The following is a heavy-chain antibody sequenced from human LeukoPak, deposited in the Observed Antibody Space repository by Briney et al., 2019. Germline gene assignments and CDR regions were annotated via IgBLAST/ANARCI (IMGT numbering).Heavy chain of an antibody. J-gene: IGHJ4*02. CDR2: IYYTGIT. CDR1: GGSISNYY. Sequence: SETLSLTCTVYGGSISNYYWSWIRQPPGKGLEWIGSIYYTGITDYNPSLKSRVTISVDTPKKQFSLKVSSVTAADTAVYYCARYPYGGDPILDNWGQGTLVTVSS. CDR3: ARYPYGGDPILDN. D-gene: IGHD2-21*02. V-gene: IGHV4-59*08.